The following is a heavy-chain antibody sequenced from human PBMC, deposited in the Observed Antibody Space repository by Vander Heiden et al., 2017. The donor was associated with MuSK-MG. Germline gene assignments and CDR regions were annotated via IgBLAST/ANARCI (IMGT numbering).Heavy chain of an antibody. CDR2: IYHRGST. D-gene: IGHD2-21*01. CDR1: GFSISSGSY. CDR3: ARVVGRFLDY. V-gene: IGHV4-38-2*02. J-gene: IGHJ4*02. Sequence: QVQLQESGPGLVKPSETLSLTCTVSGFSISSGSYWGWIRQPPGKGLEWVGIIYHRGSTYSNPSLKSRVTISVDTSKNQFSLKLSSVTAADTAVYYCARVVGRFLDYWGQGTRVTVS.